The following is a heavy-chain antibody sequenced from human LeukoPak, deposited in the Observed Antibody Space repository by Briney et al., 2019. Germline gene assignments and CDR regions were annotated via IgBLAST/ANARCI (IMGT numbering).Heavy chain of an antibody. Sequence: ASVKVSCKASGYTFTGYYIHWVRQAPGQGLEWMGWIHPNSGVTKYAQKFQGRVTLAKDTSISTAYMELSRLRSDDTAVYYCARARVFLDYWGQGTLVTVSS. CDR3: ARARVFLDY. V-gene: IGHV1-2*02. CDR2: IHPNSGVT. D-gene: IGHD3-10*01. CDR1: GYTFTGYY. J-gene: IGHJ4*02.